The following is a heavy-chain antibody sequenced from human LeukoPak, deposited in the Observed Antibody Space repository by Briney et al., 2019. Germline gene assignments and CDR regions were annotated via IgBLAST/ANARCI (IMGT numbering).Heavy chain of an antibody. CDR1: GFTFSSYW. CDR2: INSDGTSI. V-gene: IGHV3-74*01. CDR3: AREVDTAFNY. Sequence: GGSLRRYCAASGFTFSSYWMHWVRQAPGKGLVWVSRINSDGTSISYADSVKGRFTISRDNAKNTLYLQMNSLRAEDTAVYYCAREVDTAFNYWGQGTLVTVSS. J-gene: IGHJ4*02. D-gene: IGHD5-18*01.